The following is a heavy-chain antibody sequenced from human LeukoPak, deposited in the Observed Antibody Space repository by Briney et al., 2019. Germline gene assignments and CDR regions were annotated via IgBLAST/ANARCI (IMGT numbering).Heavy chain of an antibody. CDR1: GGSISSDYYY. J-gene: IGHJ3*02. D-gene: IGHD3-22*01. Sequence: SETLSLTCTVSGGSISSDYYYWSWIRQPAEKGLEWIGYIYYSGSTNYNPSLNSRVNMLIDTSKNQFSLKLGSVTAADTAVYYCARRRVDSSGYDAFDIWGQGTMVTVSS. CDR2: IYYSGST. V-gene: IGHV4-61*10. CDR3: ARRRVDSSGYDAFDI.